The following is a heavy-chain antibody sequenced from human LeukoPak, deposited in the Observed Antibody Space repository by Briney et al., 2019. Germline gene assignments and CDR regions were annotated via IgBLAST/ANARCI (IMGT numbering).Heavy chain of an antibody. D-gene: IGHD3-3*01. CDR3: AKDTAVQFLEPAF. Sequence: GPLRLSCAASGFTFSSYGMHWVRQAPGKGLEWVAAIWFDGSVKHYSDAVKGRFTISRDNSLSTLHLQMNSLRVEDTAVYYCAKDTAVQFLEPAFWGQGTLVTVSS. CDR2: IWFDGSVK. V-gene: IGHV3-33*06. CDR1: GFTFSSYG. J-gene: IGHJ4*02.